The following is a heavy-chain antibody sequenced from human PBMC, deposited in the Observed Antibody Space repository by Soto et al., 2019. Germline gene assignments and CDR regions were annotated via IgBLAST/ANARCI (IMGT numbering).Heavy chain of an antibody. CDR2: INPNGGGT. V-gene: IGHV1-46*03. CDR3: CKGFGHRFDY. CDR1: GYTFTSYF. D-gene: IGHD3-16*01. Sequence: GASVKVSCKTSGYTFTSYFMHWVRQAPGQGLEWVGIINPNGGGTNYAQKFQGRLTMTRDTSTSTVHMELSSLKSEDTAVYYCCKGFGHRFDYWGQGTPVTVSS. J-gene: IGHJ4*02.